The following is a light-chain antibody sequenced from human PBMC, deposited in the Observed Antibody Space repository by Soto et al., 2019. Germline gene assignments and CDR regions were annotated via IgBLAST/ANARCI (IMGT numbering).Light chain of an antibody. V-gene: IGKV3-20*01. J-gene: IGKJ5*01. Sequence: EIVLTQSPGTLSLSPGERATLSCRASQSVRNNYLAWYQHKGGQAPRLLIYGASTRATGILDRFSGSGSGTDFTLTISRLEPEDFAVYYCQQFDSSAITFGQGTRLEIK. CDR1: QSVRNNY. CDR3: QQFDSSAIT. CDR2: GAS.